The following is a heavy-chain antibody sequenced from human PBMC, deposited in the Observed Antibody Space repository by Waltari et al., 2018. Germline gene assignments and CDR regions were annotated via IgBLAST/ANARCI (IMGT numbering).Heavy chain of an antibody. Sequence: QVQLVQSGAEVKKPGSSVKVSCKASGGTFSSYAISWVRQAPGQGLEGMGRSTPILGIANYAQKFQGRGTITADKSTSTAYMELSSLRSEDTAVYYCAKIAARPYYYYGMDVWGQGTTVTVSS. D-gene: IGHD6-6*01. CDR2: STPILGIA. CDR1: GGTFSSYA. V-gene: IGHV1-69*04. CDR3: AKIAARPYYYYGMDV. J-gene: IGHJ6*02.